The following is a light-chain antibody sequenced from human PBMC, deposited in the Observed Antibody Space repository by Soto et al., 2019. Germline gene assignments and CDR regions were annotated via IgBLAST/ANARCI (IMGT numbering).Light chain of an antibody. CDR1: QRVNSRY. V-gene: IGKV3-20*01. Sequence: EIVLTQSPGTLSLSAGERATLSFRASQRVNSRYLAWYQQKPGQAPRLLIYGASNRATGIPDRFSGSGSGTDFTLTISRLEPEDFAVYYCQQYGSSGTFGQGTKVDIK. CDR3: QQYGSSGT. CDR2: GAS. J-gene: IGKJ1*01.